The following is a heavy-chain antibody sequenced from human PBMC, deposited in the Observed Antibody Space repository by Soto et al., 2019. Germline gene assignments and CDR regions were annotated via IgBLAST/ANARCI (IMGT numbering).Heavy chain of an antibody. J-gene: IGHJ4*02. D-gene: IGHD6-13*01. CDR2: ISGSGDST. CDR3: AVRGPGTYFDY. CDR1: GFTFSSYA. Sequence: EVQLLDSGGGLVQPGGSLRLSCAASGFTFSSYAMNWVRQAPGKGLEWVSVISGSGDSTYYADSVKGRFTISRDNSKNTLYLQMNSLRTEDTAVYYCAVRGPGTYFDYWGQGTLVTVSS. V-gene: IGHV3-23*01.